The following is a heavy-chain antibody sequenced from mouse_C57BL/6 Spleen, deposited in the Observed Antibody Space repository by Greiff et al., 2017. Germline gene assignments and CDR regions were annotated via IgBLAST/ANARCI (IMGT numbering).Heavy chain of an antibody. CDR2: IHPSDSDT. D-gene: IGHD1-1*01. CDR3: ANYYGSSGNYFDY. J-gene: IGHJ2*01. Sequence: QVQLQQPGAELVKPGASVKVSCKASGYTFTSYWMHWVKQRPGQGLEWIGRIHPSDSDTNYNQKFKGKATLTVDKSSSTAYMQLSSLTSEDTAVYYCANYYGSSGNYFDYWGQGTTLTVSS. V-gene: IGHV1-74*01. CDR1: GYTFTSYW.